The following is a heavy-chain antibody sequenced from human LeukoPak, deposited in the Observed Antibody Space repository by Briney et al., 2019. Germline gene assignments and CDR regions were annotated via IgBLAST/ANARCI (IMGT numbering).Heavy chain of an antibody. CDR3: ARDKKWLDAFDI. J-gene: IGHJ3*02. CDR2: FDHGGSS. V-gene: IGHV4-39*07. CDR1: GASISRLSYN. Sequence: SESLSLTCTVSGASISRLSYNWGWIRQPPGKGLEWIGSFDHGGSSYHNPSLKSQVTISVDTSKNQFSLKLSSVTAADTAVYYCARDKKWLDAFDIWGQGTMVTVSS. D-gene: IGHD6-19*01.